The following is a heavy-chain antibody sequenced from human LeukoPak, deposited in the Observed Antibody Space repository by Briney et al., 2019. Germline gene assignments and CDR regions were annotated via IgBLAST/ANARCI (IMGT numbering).Heavy chain of an antibody. CDR1: GFTFSSYG. Sequence: GRSLRLSCAASGFTFSSYGMHWVRQAPGKGLEWVAFIRYDGSNKYYADSVKGRFTISRDNSKNTLYLQMNSLRAEDTAVYYCAKEGGYYYDSSGSNWGQGTLVTVSS. J-gene: IGHJ4*02. CDR2: IRYDGSNK. D-gene: IGHD3-22*01. V-gene: IGHV3-30*02. CDR3: AKEGGYYYDSSGSN.